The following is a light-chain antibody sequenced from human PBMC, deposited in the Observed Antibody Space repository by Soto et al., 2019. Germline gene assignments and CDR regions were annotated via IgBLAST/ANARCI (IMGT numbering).Light chain of an antibody. CDR1: SSDVGAYNY. CDR3: CSYAGSSLWV. J-gene: IGLJ3*02. Sequence: QSALTQPRSVSGSPGQSVTISCTGTSSDVGAYNYVSWYQHHPGKAPKLVIYDVTKRPSGVPDRFAGSKSGNTPSLTISGLQAEDEADYYCCSYAGSSLWVFGGGTKLTVL. CDR2: DVT. V-gene: IGLV2-11*01.